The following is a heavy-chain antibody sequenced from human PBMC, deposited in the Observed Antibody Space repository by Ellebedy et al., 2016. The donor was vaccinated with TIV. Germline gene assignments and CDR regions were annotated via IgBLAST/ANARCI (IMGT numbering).Heavy chain of an antibody. CDR3: AKGKGYSDAFDS. V-gene: IGHV4-59*01. J-gene: IGHJ3*01. D-gene: IGHD5-18*01. CDR2: IYDSGST. Sequence: SETLSLXXTVSGGSISSYYWIWIRQPPGKGLEWIGYIYDSGSTSYNPSLKSRVTISVDTSKNQFSLKLSSVTAADTAIYYCAKGKGYSDAFDSWGQGTMVTVS. CDR1: GGSISSYY.